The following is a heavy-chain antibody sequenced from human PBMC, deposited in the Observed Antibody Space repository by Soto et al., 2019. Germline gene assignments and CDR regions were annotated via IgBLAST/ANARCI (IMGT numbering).Heavy chain of an antibody. D-gene: IGHD5-12*01. Sequence: QVQLQQWGAGLLKPSETLSLNCAVTGGSLSGYYWSWIRQPPGKGLEWIGEVKDGGHTNYSPSLRGRVTISSDPSNNPFSLRLNSVTAADTGVYYCARGQEGVVATHWDQGSLVTVSS. CDR1: GGSLSGYY. CDR3: ARGQEGVVATH. J-gene: IGHJ4*02. CDR2: VKDGGHT. V-gene: IGHV4-34*01.